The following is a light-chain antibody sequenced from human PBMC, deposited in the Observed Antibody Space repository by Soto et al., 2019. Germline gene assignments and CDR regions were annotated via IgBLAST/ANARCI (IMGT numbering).Light chain of an antibody. CDR1: QSIRTS. CDR2: GAS. CDR3: QQSYTTPRT. J-gene: IGKJ1*01. Sequence: QMTQSPSSLSASVEARITITCRASQSIRTSLNWYQQKPGKAPRLLIYGASTLQSGVPSRFSGSGSATDFTLTVSSLQPEDSAIYYCQQSYTTPRTFGQGTKVEV. V-gene: IGKV1-39*01.